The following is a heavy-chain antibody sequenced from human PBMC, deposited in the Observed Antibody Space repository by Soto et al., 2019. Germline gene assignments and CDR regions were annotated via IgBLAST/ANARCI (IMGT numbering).Heavy chain of an antibody. V-gene: IGHV4-39*01. CDR3: ARHTYGNNRYYFDL. CDR1: GGSVSSSSYY. D-gene: IGHD4-17*01. J-gene: IGHJ4*02. CDR2: VYYSGSA. Sequence: PSETLSLTCTVSGGSVSSSSYYWGWIRQPPGKGLEWVGSVYYSGSAYYNPSLKMRVTVSVDTSKNQFSLHLSSVTAADTAVYYCARHTYGNNRYYFDLWGQGTLVTVSA.